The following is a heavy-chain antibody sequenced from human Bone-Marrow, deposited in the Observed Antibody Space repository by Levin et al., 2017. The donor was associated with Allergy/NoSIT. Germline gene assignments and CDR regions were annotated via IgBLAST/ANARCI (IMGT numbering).Heavy chain of an antibody. V-gene: IGHV3-74*01. Sequence: GGSLRLSCAVSGFTFSRYWMHWVRQAPGKGLVWISRITSDGISTNYADSVKGRFTISRDNAKNTLYLQMNSLRAEDTAVYYCVRGDAYYNEGSGYRYWGQGTLVTVSS. CDR1: GFTFSRYW. J-gene: IGHJ4*02. CDR2: ITSDGIST. CDR3: VRGDAYYNEGSGYRY. D-gene: IGHD3-22*01.